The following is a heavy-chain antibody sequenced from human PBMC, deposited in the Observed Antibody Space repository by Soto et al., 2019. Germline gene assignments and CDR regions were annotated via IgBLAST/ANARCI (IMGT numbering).Heavy chain of an antibody. CDR3: ATTTYYDILTGSPLFYGMDV. J-gene: IGHJ6*02. CDR2: ISSSSSYI. CDR1: GFTFSSYS. V-gene: IGHV3-21*01. D-gene: IGHD3-9*01. Sequence: PGGSLRLSCAASGFTFSSYSMNWVRQAPGKGLEWVSSISSSSSYIYYADSVKGRFTISRDNAKNSLYLQMNSLRAEDTAVYYCATTTYYDILTGSPLFYGMDVWGQGTTVPVSS.